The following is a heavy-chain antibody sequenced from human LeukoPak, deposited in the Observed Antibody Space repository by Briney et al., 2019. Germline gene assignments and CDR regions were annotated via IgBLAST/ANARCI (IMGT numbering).Heavy chain of an antibody. J-gene: IGHJ4*02. CDR1: GFILSTHG. V-gene: IGHV3-33*01. Sequence: GGSLRLSCAASGFILSTHGMHWVRQAPGKGLEWVAGMWYDGGREDYADSVKGRFTISRDMSKNTLNLQMNSLRVEDTAMFYCARDLSFGSLDFRGQGTLVTVSS. CDR2: MWYDGGRE. D-gene: IGHD1-26*01. CDR3: ARDLSFGSLDF.